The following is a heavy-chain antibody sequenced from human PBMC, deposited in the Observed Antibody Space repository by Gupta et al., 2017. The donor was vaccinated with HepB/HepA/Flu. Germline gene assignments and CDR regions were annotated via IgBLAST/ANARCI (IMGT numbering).Heavy chain of an antibody. CDR3: AKDKWRTFVRGVLFDY. V-gene: IGHV3-23*01. CDR1: GFPFNNHA. J-gene: IGHJ4*02. D-gene: IGHD3-10*01. Sequence: EVQLLESGGGLVQPGGSLRLSCVASGFPFNNHAIAWVSQAPGKGLEWVAVITDSGDITYYADSVKGRFTISRDNPKNTLYLELASLRADDTAVYYCAKDKWRTFVRGVLFDYWGQGTLVTVSS. CDR2: ITDSGDIT.